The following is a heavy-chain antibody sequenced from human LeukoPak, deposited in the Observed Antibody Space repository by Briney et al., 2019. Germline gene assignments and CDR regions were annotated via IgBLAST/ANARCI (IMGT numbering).Heavy chain of an antibody. CDR1: GNSIRSFH. Sequence: SETLSLTCAVSGNSIRSFHWSWIRQPPGRGLEWVGYIYYSGSTNYNPSLKSRVTISVDTSKNQFSLKLSSVTAADTAVYYCARHAKVDTAKEYYFDYWGQGTLVTVSS. D-gene: IGHD5-18*01. J-gene: IGHJ4*02. CDR2: IYYSGST. CDR3: ARHAKVDTAKEYYFDY. V-gene: IGHV4-59*08.